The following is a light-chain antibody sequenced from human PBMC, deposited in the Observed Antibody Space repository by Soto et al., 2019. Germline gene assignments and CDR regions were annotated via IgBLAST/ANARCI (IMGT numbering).Light chain of an antibody. Sequence: HSALTQPPSASGSPGQSVTISCTGTSSDVGGYNYVSWYQQYPGRAPKLMMYEVTKRPSGVPDRFSGSKSGNTASLTVSGLQAEDEADYYCSSYAASNNFYFVFGGGTKLTVL. CDR3: SSYAASNNFYFV. V-gene: IGLV2-8*01. CDR1: SSDVGGYNY. J-gene: IGLJ3*02. CDR2: EVT.